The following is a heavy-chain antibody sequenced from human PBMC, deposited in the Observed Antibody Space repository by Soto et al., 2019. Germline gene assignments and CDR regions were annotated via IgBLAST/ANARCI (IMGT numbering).Heavy chain of an antibody. V-gene: IGHV3-74*01. Sequence: GGSLRLSCSVSGFTFSAYWMHWVRQVPGKGLTWVSRISDDGSTATYADSVKGRFVISRDNAKNSLYLEMNTLRADDSGLYYCARGHRVSSTGTGAHWGRGTIVTVYS. CDR3: ARGHRVSSTGTGAH. CDR1: GFTFSAYW. CDR2: ISDDGSTA. D-gene: IGHD1-1*01. J-gene: IGHJ4*02.